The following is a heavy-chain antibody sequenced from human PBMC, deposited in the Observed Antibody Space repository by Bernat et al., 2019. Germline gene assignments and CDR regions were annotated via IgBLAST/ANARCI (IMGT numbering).Heavy chain of an antibody. J-gene: IGHJ4*02. CDR1: GFTFSSYG. Sequence: QVQLVESGGGVVQPGRSLRLSCAASGFTFSSYGMHWVRQAPGKGLEWVAVIWYDGSNKYYADSVKGRFTISRDNSKNTLYLQMNSLRAEDTVVYYCARVRSGPHYSPFDYWGQGTLVTVSS. V-gene: IGHV3-33*01. CDR3: ARVRSGPHYSPFDY. D-gene: IGHD2-21*01. CDR2: IWYDGSNK.